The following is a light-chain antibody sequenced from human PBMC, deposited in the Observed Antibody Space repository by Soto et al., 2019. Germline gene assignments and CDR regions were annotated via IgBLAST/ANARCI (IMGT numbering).Light chain of an antibody. CDR1: QSISSW. Sequence: DIQMTQSPSTLSASVGDRVIITCRASQSISSWFAWYRQKPGKAPNLLIYKASTLKSGVPTRFSGRGSRTEFTLTISSLQPDDFASCSCQQYDNASWTFGQGTKVDIK. CDR3: QQYDNASWT. CDR2: KAS. J-gene: IGKJ1*01. V-gene: IGKV1-5*03.